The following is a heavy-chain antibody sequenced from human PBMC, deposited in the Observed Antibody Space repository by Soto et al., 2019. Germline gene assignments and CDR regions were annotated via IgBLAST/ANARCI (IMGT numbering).Heavy chain of an antibody. Sequence: ASVKVSCKASGYTFTSYAMPWVRQAPGQGLEWMGIINPSGGSTSYAQKFQGRVTMTRDTSTSTGYMELSSLRSEDTAVYYCARDEVEVSGLIVVVTAGCFDPWGQGPLVTVSS. CDR3: ARDEVEVSGLIVVVTAGCFDP. CDR1: GYTFTSYA. D-gene: IGHD2-21*02. V-gene: IGHV1-46*01. CDR2: INPSGGST. J-gene: IGHJ5*02.